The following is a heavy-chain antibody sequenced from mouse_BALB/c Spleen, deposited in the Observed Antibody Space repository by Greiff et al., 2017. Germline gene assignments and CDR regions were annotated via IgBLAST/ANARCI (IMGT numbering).Heavy chain of an antibody. D-gene: IGHD2-1*01. CDR3: TRSSYGNYFDY. CDR1: GYTFTDYA. J-gene: IGHJ2*01. V-gene: IGHV1-67*01. Sequence: QVQLQQSGAELVRPGVSVKISCKGSGYTFTDYAMHWVKQSHAKSLEWIGVISTYYGDASYNQKFKDKATLTVDKSSSTAYMQLSSPTSEDSAVYYCTRSSYGNYFDYWGQGTTLTVSS. CDR2: ISTYYGDA.